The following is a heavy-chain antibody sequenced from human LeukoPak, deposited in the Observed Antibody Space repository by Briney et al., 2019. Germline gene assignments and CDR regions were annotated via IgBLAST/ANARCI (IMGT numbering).Heavy chain of an antibody. J-gene: IGHJ3*02. Sequence: PGGSLRLSCAASGFTFSSYGMHWVRQAPGKGLEWVAVISYDGSNKYYADSVKGRFTISRDNSKNTLYLQMNSLRAEDTAVYYCARECPYYDSSGYLEMGAFDIWGQGTMVTVSS. V-gene: IGHV3-30*03. CDR1: GFTFSSYG. CDR2: ISYDGSNK. CDR3: ARECPYYDSSGYLEMGAFDI. D-gene: IGHD3-22*01.